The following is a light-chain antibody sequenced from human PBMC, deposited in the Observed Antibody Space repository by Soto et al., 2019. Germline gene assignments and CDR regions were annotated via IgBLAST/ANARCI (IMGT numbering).Light chain of an antibody. CDR1: SRDVGGYEY. V-gene: IGLV2-11*01. J-gene: IGLJ1*01. Sequence: QSALTQPRSVSGSPGQSVTISCTGTSRDVGGYEYVSWYQQHPGKAPKLMIYDVSKRPSGVPDRFSGSRSGNTASLTSSGLQPEDEADYYCCSYAGSPFYVFGIGTKLTVL. CDR2: DVS. CDR3: CSYAGSPFYV.